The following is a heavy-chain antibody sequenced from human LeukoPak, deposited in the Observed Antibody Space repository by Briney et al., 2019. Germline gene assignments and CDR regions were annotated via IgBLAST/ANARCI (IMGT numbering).Heavy chain of an antibody. V-gene: IGHV1-18*04. CDR2: ISAYNGNT. CDR3: ATSRSHRFDY. J-gene: IGHJ4*02. Sequence: ASVKVSCKASGYTFTGYYMHWVRQAPGQGLEWMGWISAYNGNTNYAQKLQGRVTMTTDTSTGTAYMELRSLRSDDTAVYYCATSRSHRFDYWGQGTLVTVSS. CDR1: GYTFTGYY.